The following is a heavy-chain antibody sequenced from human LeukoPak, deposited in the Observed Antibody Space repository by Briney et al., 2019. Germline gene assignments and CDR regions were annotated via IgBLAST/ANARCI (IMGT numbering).Heavy chain of an antibody. CDR1: GYSISSGYY. CDR2: IYHNGST. V-gene: IGHV4-38-2*02. CDR3: ARGSSSGFDY. D-gene: IGHD3-22*01. Sequence: SETLSLTCTVSGYSISSGYYWGWIRQPPGKGLEWIGSIYHNGSTYYNPSLKSRVTMSVDTSKNQFSLKLSSVTAADTAVYYCARGSSSGFDYWGQGTLVTVSS. J-gene: IGHJ4*02.